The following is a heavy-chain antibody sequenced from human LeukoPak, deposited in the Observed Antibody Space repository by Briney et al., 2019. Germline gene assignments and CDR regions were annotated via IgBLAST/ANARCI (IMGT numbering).Heavy chain of an antibody. CDR2: VWYDGSLK. Sequence: GKSLILSCAAAGFTFSTYGMNWVRQAPGKGLECVAVVWYDGSLKYYRDSVKGRFTISRDNSKNTLYLQMNSLRVEDTAVYYCARGDGGGGTHPFDYWGQGTLVTASS. J-gene: IGHJ4*02. V-gene: IGHV3-33*01. CDR1: GFTFSTYG. D-gene: IGHD2-15*01. CDR3: ARGDGGGGTHPFDY.